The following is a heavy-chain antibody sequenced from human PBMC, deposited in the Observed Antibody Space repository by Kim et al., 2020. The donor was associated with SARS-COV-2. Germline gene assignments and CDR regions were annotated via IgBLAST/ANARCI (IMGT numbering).Heavy chain of an antibody. CDR1: GYSFTSYW. CDR3: ARLPAPIGSPNDI. J-gene: IGHJ3*02. Sequence: GESLKISCKGSGYSFTSYWITWVRQMPGKGLEWMGKIDPSDSYTNYSPSFQGHVTISADKSITTAFLQWNSLKASDTAIYYCARLPAPIGSPNDIWGQGTMVTVSS. V-gene: IGHV5-10-1*01. CDR2: IDPSDSYT. D-gene: IGHD2-15*01.